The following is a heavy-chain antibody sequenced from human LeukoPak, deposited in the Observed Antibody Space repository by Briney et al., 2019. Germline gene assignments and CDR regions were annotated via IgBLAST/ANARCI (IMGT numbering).Heavy chain of an antibody. Sequence: SETLSLTCSISGGPIGSYHWNWIRQPSGKGLEWIGIVFNNGGTKHNPSLKSRVAISVDTSKNQFALKLSSVTAADTAVYYCVASYGGYVLDYWGQGALVIVSS. V-gene: IGHV4-59*01. D-gene: IGHD5-12*01. CDR3: VASYGGYVLDY. CDR2: VFNNGGT. J-gene: IGHJ4*02. CDR1: GGPIGSYH.